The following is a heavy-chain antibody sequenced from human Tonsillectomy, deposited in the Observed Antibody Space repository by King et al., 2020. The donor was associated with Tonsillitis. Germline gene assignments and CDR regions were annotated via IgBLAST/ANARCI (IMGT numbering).Heavy chain of an antibody. J-gene: IGHJ4*02. Sequence: QLQESGSGLAKPSQTLSLTCAVSGGSISSGDFSWSWIRQPPGKGLGWIAYIYHSGSTYYNPSLKSRVTIFVDRSKNQFFLKLNSVTAADTAVYYCARAGSIAAAGTGYFFDSWGQGTLVTVSS. CDR3: ARAGSIAAAGTGYFFDS. V-gene: IGHV4-30-2*01. D-gene: IGHD6-13*01. CDR1: GGSISSGDFS. CDR2: IYHSGST.